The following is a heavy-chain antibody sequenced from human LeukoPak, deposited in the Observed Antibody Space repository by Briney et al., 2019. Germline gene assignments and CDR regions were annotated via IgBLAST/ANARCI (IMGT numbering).Heavy chain of an antibody. Sequence: SVKVSCKASGGTFSSYAISWVRQAPGQGLEWMGRIIPILGIANYAQKFQGRVTITADKSTSTAYMELSSLRSEDTAVYYCAREQECEPTLEDPWGQGTLVTVSS. J-gene: IGHJ5*02. CDR2: IIPILGIA. CDR3: AREQECEPTLEDP. CDR1: GGTFSSYA. D-gene: IGHD2-15*01. V-gene: IGHV1-69*04.